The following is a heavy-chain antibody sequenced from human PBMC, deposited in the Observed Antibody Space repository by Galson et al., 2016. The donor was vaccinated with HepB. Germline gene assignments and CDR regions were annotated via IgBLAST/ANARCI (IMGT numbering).Heavy chain of an antibody. CDR3: RDGMDV. Sequence: ETLSLTCDVYGASLNNYYWSWVRLPPGKGLAWVGRIKSKTDGGTTDYAEPVKGRFSISRDDSKNTLYLQMNSLKTEDTAVYYCRDGMDVWGQGTTVTVSS. J-gene: IGHJ6*02. CDR1: GASLNNYY. CDR2: IKSKTDGGTT. V-gene: IGHV3-15*01.